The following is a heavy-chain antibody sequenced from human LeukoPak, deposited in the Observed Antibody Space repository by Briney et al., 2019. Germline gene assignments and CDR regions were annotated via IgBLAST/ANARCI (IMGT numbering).Heavy chain of an antibody. D-gene: IGHD3-3*01. CDR3: ARGGKNYDFWSGYYFDDAFGI. CDR2: IYTSGST. CDR1: GGSISSYY. V-gene: IGHV4-4*07. J-gene: IGHJ3*02. Sequence: SETLSLTCTVSGGSISSYYWGWIRQPPGKGPEWIGRIYTSGSTNYNPSLKSRVTMSVDTSKNQFSLKLSSVTAADTAVYYCARGGKNYDFWSGYYFDDAFGIWGQGTMVTVSS.